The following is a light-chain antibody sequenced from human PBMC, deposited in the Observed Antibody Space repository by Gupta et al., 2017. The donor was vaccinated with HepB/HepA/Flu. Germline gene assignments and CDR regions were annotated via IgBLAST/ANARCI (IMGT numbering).Light chain of an antibody. CDR1: QSISTW. CDR2: AAS. J-gene: IGKJ3*01. CDR3: QQANSFPFT. V-gene: IGKV1-12*01. Sequence: DIQMTQSPSSVSASVGDRVTITCRASQSISTWLAWYQQEPGKAPKLLISAASNLQSGVPSRFSGSGSGTDFTLTISSRQPEDSATYYCQQANSFPFTFGHGTKVDIK.